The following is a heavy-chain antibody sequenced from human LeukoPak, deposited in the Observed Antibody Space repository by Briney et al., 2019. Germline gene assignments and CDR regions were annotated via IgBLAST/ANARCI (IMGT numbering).Heavy chain of an antibody. CDR2: IASDGSST. J-gene: IGHJ4*02. CDR3: ANEIRPNDY. D-gene: IGHD4-17*01. CDR1: GFTFSSYW. Sequence: GGSLRLSCAASGFTFSSYWMNWVRHAPGKGLVWVSRIASDGSSTTYADSVKGRFSISRDNAKNTLYLQMNSLRAEDTAVYYCANEIRPNDYWGQGTQVTVSS. V-gene: IGHV3-74*01.